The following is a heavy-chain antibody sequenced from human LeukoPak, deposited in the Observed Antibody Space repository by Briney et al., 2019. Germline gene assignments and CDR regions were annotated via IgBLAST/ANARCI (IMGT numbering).Heavy chain of an antibody. Sequence: SVKVSCKASGGTFSSYTISWVRQAPGQGLEWMGGIIPIFGTANYAQKFQGRVTITADKSTSTAYMELSSLRSEDTAVYYCARAGYSSGCLDYWGQGTLVTVSS. D-gene: IGHD6-19*01. J-gene: IGHJ4*02. CDR3: ARAGYSSGCLDY. V-gene: IGHV1-69*06. CDR1: GGTFSSYT. CDR2: IIPIFGTA.